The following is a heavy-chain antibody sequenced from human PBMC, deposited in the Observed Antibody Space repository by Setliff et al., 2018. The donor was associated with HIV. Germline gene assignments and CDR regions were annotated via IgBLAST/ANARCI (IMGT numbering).Heavy chain of an antibody. CDR3: ARDGGYSGWYFVLGYFNS. D-gene: IGHD6-19*01. Sequence: SETLSLTCSVSGGSVSSVNYYWSWIRQPPGKGLEWIGYIHYTGSTTYNPSLKSRVTISVDTSKNQFSLELSSVTAADTAVYYCARDGGYSGWYFVLGYFNSRGQGALVTVSS. V-gene: IGHV4-61*01. J-gene: IGHJ4*02. CDR1: GGSVSSVNYY. CDR2: IHYTGST.